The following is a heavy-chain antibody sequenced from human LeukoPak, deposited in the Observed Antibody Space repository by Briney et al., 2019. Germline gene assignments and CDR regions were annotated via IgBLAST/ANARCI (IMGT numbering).Heavy chain of an antibody. D-gene: IGHD6-19*01. CDR1: GGTFSSYA. CDR2: INAGNGNT. V-gene: IGHV1-3*01. CDR3: ARYSSGWDY. Sequence: ASVKVSCKASGGTFSSYAISWVRQAPGQRLEWMGWINAGNGNTKYSQKFQGRVTITRDTSASTAYMELSSLRSEDTAVYYCARYSSGWDYWGQGTLVTVSS. J-gene: IGHJ4*02.